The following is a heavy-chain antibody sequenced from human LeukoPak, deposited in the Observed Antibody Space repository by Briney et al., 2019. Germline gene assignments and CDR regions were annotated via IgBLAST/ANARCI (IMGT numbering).Heavy chain of an antibody. D-gene: IGHD7-27*01. Sequence: PGGSLRLSCAASGFTFSSYSMNWVRQAPGKGLEWGSYISGSSSTIYYADSVKGRFTISRDNGKNTLYLQMNSLRAEDTAVYFCARGSQLGGFFDNWGQGTLVTVSS. CDR1: GFTFSSYS. V-gene: IGHV3-48*01. J-gene: IGHJ4*02. CDR2: ISGSSSTI. CDR3: ARGSQLGGFFDN.